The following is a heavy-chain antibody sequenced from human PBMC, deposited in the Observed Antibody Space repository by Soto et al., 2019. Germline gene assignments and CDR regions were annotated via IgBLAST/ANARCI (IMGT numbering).Heavy chain of an antibody. CDR3: ARDEGLGVKYYYYGIDV. J-gene: IGHJ6*02. D-gene: IGHD3-10*01. V-gene: IGHV3-7*01. CDR1: GFTFSRYW. CDR2: TKQDGSEK. Sequence: PGGSLRLSCAASGFTFSRYWMSWVRQAPGKGLEWVANTKQDGSEKYYVDSVKGRFTISRDNAKNSLYLQMNSLRAEDTAVYYCARDEGLGVKYYYYGIDVWAQGNTVTVSS.